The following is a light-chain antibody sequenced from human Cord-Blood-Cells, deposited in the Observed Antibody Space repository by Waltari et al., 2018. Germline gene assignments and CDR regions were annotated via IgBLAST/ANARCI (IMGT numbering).Light chain of an antibody. J-gene: IGLJ1*01. CDR3: CSYAGSYV. CDR1: SSAVGGYKV. Sequence: QSALTPLRSVSGAPGQSATIPCTGPSSAVGGYKVVSWYQQHPGKAPKLMIYDVSKRPSGVPDRFSGSKSGNTASLTISGLQAEDEADYYCCSYAGSYVFGTGTKVTVL. CDR2: DVS. V-gene: IGLV2-11*02.